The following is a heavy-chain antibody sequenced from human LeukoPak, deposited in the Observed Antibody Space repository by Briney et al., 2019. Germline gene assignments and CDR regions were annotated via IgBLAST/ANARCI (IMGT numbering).Heavy chain of an antibody. J-gene: IGHJ4*02. D-gene: IGHD3-3*01. V-gene: IGHV1-18*01. CDR2: ISPYNSNT. CDR1: GYPFISTG. Sequence: GASVKVSCKASGYPFISTGINWLRQAPGQGLEWMGWISPYNSNTNYAQQFQNRVTMTTDTSSRTSYMELRSLRSDDTAVYYCARDHGGFWSGYAGFWGQGTLLTVSS. CDR3: ARDHGGFWSGYAGF.